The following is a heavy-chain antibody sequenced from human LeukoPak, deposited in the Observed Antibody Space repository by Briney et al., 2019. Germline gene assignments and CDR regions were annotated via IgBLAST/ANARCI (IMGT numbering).Heavy chain of an antibody. CDR3: TRSTNLEAFDI. CDR2: IYHSGST. D-gene: IGHD2-8*01. J-gene: IGHJ3*02. Sequence: SETLSLTCTVSGGSVSSGTYYWSWIRQPPGKGLEWIGYIYHSGSTNYNPSLKSRVTVSVDTSKNQCSLKLSSVTTADTAVYYCTRSTNLEAFDIWGQGTMVTVSS. V-gene: IGHV4-61*01. CDR1: GGSVSSGTYY.